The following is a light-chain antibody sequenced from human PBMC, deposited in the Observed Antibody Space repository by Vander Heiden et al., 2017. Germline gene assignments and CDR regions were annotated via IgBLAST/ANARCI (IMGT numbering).Light chain of an antibody. Sequence: ETVMTQSPATLSVSPGDRVNLTCSASHIVTNNLAWSQQRPGQPPSLLIYGASTRASGIPARFSGSGFGTEFTLTISSLQSEDFAVYYCQDYSNWPHTFGQGTRLEIK. CDR1: HIVTNN. CDR3: QDYSNWPHT. V-gene: IGKV3-15*01. CDR2: GAS. J-gene: IGKJ2*01.